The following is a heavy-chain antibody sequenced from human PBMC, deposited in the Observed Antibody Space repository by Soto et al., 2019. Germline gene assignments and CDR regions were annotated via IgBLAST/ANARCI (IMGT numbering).Heavy chain of an antibody. Sequence: AAVKVSCKASGYTFTSYDINWVRQATGQGLEWMGWMNPNSGNTGYAQKFQGRVTMTRNTSISTAYMELSSLRSEDTAVYYCARAYQYSSSSYYYGMDVWGQGTTVTVSS. CDR1: GYTFTSYD. D-gene: IGHD6-6*01. V-gene: IGHV1-8*01. CDR2: MNPNSGNT. J-gene: IGHJ6*02. CDR3: ARAYQYSSSSYYYGMDV.